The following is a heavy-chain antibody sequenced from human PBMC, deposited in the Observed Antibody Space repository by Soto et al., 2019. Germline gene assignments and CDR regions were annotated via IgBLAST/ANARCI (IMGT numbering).Heavy chain of an antibody. J-gene: IGHJ6*02. CDR2: ISPYNDDT. CDR1: GYSFSSYG. D-gene: IGHD3-22*01. CDR3: ARGGYFDSSGARNYHYYGMDV. Sequence: ASVKVSCKASGYSFSSYGITWVRQAPGQGLEWLGWISPYNDDTKYAQRLQGRVTMTTDTSTRTAYMDIRGLRSDDTAIYYYARGGYFDSSGARNYHYYGMDVWGQGTTVTVSS. V-gene: IGHV1-18*01.